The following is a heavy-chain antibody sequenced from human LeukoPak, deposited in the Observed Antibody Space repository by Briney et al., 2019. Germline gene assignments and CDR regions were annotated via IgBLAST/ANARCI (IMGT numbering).Heavy chain of an antibody. V-gene: IGHV1-69*10. CDR1: GGTFSDYA. CDR2: FIPVLGTA. D-gene: IGHD3-3*01. CDR3: AGIPVFGVVLHQEPV. J-gene: IGHJ6*04. Sequence: ASVKVSCKASGGTFSDYALNWVRQAPGQGLEWMGVFIPVLGTANSTQNFQDRVSITADISTNTVYMELSSLRSEDTAVYFCAGIPVFGVVLHQEPVWGKGTTVTVSS.